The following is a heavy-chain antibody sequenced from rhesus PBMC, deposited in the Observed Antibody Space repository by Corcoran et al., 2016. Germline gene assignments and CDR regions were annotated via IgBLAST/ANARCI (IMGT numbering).Heavy chain of an antibody. CDR3: ARDQSRIAAGPFGDY. CDR1: GGSISRTY. CDR2: ISGSGGST. V-gene: IGHV4-173*01. J-gene: IGHJ4*01. Sequence: QLQLPESGPGLVKPSETLSLTCAVSGGSISRTYWSWIRQPPGTGLQWIGRISGSGGSTDYNPSLKSRVTIATDTSKNQFALKLSSGTAADTAVYYCARDQSRIAAGPFGDYWGQGVLVTVSS. D-gene: IGHD6-13*01.